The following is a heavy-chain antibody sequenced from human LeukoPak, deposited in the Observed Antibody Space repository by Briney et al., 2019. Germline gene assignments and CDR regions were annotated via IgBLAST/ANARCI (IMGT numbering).Heavy chain of an antibody. D-gene: IGHD3-22*01. Sequence: ASVKVSCKASVGTFSSYAISWVRQAPGQGLEWMGGIIPIFGTANYAQKFQGRVTITADESTSTAYMELSSLRSEDTAVYYCAXXXXXXXXXGYYKAPKTDDYWGQGTLVTVSS. CDR3: AXXXXXXXXXGYYKAPKTDDY. CDR1: VGTFSSYA. J-gene: IGHJ4*02. CDR2: IIPIFGTA. V-gene: IGHV1-69*13.